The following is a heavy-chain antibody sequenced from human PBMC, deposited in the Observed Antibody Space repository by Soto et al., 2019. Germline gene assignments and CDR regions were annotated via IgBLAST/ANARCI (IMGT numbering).Heavy chain of an antibody. D-gene: IGHD3-10*01. V-gene: IGHV4-31*03. CDR2: IYYSGST. CDR3: AWGIITMVSKDGMDV. J-gene: IGHJ6*02. CDR1: GGSISSGGYY. Sequence: SETLSLTCTVSGGSISSGGYYWSWIRQHPGKGLEWIGYIYYSGSTYYNPSLKSRVTISVGTSKNQFSLKLSSVTAADTAVYYCAWGIITMVSKDGMDVWGQGTTVTVSS.